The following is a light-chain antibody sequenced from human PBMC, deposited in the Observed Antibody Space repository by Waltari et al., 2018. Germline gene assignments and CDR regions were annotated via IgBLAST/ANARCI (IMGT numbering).Light chain of an antibody. J-gene: IGKJ3*01. V-gene: IGKV4-1*01. Sequence: DIVMTQSPDSLAVSLAERATINCKSSPSVLYSSNNKNYLAWYQQKPVQPPQLLIYWASTREDGGPDRLGGSGSGTDVTLTISSLQAEDVAVYYCQQYYSTPLFTFGHGTKVDIK. CDR1: PSVLYSSNNKNY. CDR3: QQYYSTPLFT. CDR2: WAS.